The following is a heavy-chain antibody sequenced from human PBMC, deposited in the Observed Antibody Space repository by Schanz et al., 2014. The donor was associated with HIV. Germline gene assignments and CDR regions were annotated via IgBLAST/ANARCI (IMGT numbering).Heavy chain of an antibody. CDR1: GFTLSSYW. CDR3: ARGRGIAVADYGMDV. Sequence: VQLVESGGGVVRPGRSLRLSCAASGFTLSSYWMSWVRQAPGKGLEWVANIKQDGSEKYYVDSVKGRFTISRDNSKKMLFLQMNRLRAEDTAVYYCARGRGIAVADYGMDVWGQGTTVTVSS. V-gene: IGHV3-7*01. CDR2: IKQDGSEK. J-gene: IGHJ6*02. D-gene: IGHD6-19*01.